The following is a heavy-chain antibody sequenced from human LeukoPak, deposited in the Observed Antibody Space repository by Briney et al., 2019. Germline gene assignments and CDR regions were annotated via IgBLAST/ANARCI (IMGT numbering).Heavy chain of an antibody. D-gene: IGHD3-10*01. CDR2: ISSNGGST. Sequence: GGSLRLSCAASGFTFSSYAMHWVRQAPGKGLEYVSAISSNGGSTYYANSVKGRFTISRDNSKNTLYLQMGSLRAEDMAVYYCASYSGSYDYWGQGTLVTVSS. CDR3: ASYSGSYDY. J-gene: IGHJ4*02. CDR1: GFTFSSYA. V-gene: IGHV3-64*01.